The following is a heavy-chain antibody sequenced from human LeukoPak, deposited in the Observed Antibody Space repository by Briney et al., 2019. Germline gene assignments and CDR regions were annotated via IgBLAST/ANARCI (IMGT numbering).Heavy chain of an antibody. D-gene: IGHD5-12*01. J-gene: IGHJ4*02. CDR2: IYHSGST. CDR1: GYSISSGHY. CDR3: ARDATMMGNYFNY. Sequence: KTSETLSLTCTVSGYSISSGHYWGWIRQPPGKGLEWIGSIYHSGSTYYNPSLKSRVTISVDTSKNQFSLKLSSVTAADTAVYYCARDATMMGNYFNYWGQRTLVTVSS. V-gene: IGHV4-38-2*02.